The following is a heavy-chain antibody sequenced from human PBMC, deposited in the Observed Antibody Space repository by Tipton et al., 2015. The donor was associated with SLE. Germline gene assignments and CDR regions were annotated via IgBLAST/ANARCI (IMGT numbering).Heavy chain of an antibody. CDR1: GGSISSHY. D-gene: IGHD6-13*01. J-gene: IGHJ3*02. CDR3: ARHLSIAAAQGAFDI. CDR2: IYTSGST. Sequence: TLSLTCTVSGGSISSHYWSWIRQPAGKGLEWMGRIYTSGSTNYNPSLKSRVTMSVDTSKNQFSLKLSSVTAADTAVYYCARHLSIAAAQGAFDIWGQGTMVTVSS. V-gene: IGHV4-4*07.